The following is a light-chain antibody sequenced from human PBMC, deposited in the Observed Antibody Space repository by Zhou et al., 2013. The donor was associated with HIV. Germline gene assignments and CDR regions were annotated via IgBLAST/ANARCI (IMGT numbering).Light chain of an antibody. V-gene: IGKV3-20*01. CDR1: QSIGNN. J-gene: IGKJ2*01. CDR3: QQYGSSPPNT. CDR2: GAF. Sequence: EIVMTQSPATLSVSPGERVTLSCRASQSIGNNLAWYQQKPGQAPRLLIHGAFSRATGIPDRFSGSGSGTDFTLTISRLEPEDLAVYYCQQYGSSPPNTFGQGTRLEIK.